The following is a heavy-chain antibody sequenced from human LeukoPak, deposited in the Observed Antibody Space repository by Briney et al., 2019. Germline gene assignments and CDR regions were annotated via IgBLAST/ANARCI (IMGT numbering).Heavy chain of an antibody. CDR1: GGSISSSSYY. CDR3: ARRRRYDILTGYSSFDY. Sequence: SETLSLTCTVSGGSISSSSYYWGWIRQPPGKGLEWIGSIYYSGSTYYNPSLKGRVTISVDTSKNQFSLKLSSVTAADTAVYYCARRRRYDILTGYSSFDYWGQGTLVTVSS. CDR2: IYYSGST. D-gene: IGHD3-9*01. J-gene: IGHJ4*02. V-gene: IGHV4-39*01.